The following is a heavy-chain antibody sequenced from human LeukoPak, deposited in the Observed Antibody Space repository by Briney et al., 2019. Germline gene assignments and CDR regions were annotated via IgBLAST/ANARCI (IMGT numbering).Heavy chain of an antibody. CDR2: IYHSGST. Sequence: SETLSLTCTVSGYSISSGYYWGWIRQPPGKGLEWIGRIYHSGSTYYNPSLKSRVTISVDTSKNQFSLKLSSVTAADTAVYYCARKRGYGGYDFDYWGQGTLVTVSS. CDR3: ARKRGYGGYDFDY. V-gene: IGHV4-38-2*02. CDR1: GYSISSGYY. J-gene: IGHJ4*02. D-gene: IGHD5-12*01.